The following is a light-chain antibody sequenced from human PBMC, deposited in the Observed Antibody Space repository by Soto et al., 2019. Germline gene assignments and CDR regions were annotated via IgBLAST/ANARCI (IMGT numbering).Light chain of an antibody. V-gene: IGKV1-33*01. CDR2: DAS. CDR3: KQYDNR. Sequence: DIQMTQSPASLSSYLVDRVTITCQASQDINNYLKCYQQKPGKAPQLLIYDASNLETGVPSRFSGSGSGTDFTFTISSMQPQDIATYYCKQYDNRFGQGTRLEIK. CDR1: QDINNY. J-gene: IGKJ5*01.